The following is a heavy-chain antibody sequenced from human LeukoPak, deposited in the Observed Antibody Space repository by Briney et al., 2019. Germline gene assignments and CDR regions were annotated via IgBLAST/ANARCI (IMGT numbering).Heavy chain of an antibody. CDR2: ISYDGSNK. V-gene: IGHV3-30*04. CDR3: AREGQMATTSGLVSY. Sequence: GGSLRLSCAASGFTFSSYAMHWVRQAPGKGLEWVAVISYDGSNKYYADSVKGRFTISRDNSKNTLCLQMNSLRAEDTAVYYCAREGQMATTSGLVSYWGQGTLVTVSS. J-gene: IGHJ4*02. D-gene: IGHD5-24*01. CDR1: GFTFSSYA.